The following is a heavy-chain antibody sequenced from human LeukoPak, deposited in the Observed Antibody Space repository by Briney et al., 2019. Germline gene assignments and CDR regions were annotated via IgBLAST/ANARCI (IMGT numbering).Heavy chain of an antibody. D-gene: IGHD6-13*01. CDR1: GFTFSNYA. J-gene: IGHJ4*02. CDR2: ISYDGSNK. CDR3: ARPIAAAGFDY. V-gene: IGHV3-30-3*01. Sequence: GGSLRLSCAASGFTFSNYAMSWVRQAPGKGLEWVAVISYDGSNKYYADSVKGRFTISRDNSKNTLYLQMNSLRAEDTAVYYCARPIAAAGFDYWGQGTLVTVSS.